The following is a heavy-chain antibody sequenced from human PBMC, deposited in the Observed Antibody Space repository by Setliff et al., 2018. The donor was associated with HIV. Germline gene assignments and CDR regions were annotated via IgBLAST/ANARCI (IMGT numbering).Heavy chain of an antibody. CDR1: GGSISSGSYY. V-gene: IGHV4-61*09. CDR3: ARELLRSWDGSENSYKPYYFDY. CDR2: IYTSGST. Sequence: TLSLTCTVSGGSISSGSYYWSWIRQPAGKGLEWIGHIYTSGSTNYNPSLKSRVTISVDTSKNQFSLKLSSVTAADTAVYYCARELLRSWDGSENSYKPYYFDYWGQGTLVTV. D-gene: IGHD3-10*01. J-gene: IGHJ4*02.